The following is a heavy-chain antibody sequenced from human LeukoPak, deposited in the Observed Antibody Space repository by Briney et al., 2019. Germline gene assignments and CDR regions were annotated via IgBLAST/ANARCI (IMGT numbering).Heavy chain of an antibody. CDR3: ARGRSTSGDFDY. Sequence: SETLSLTCAVYGGSFSGYYWSWIRQPPGKGLEWIGEINHSGSTNYNPSLKSRVTISVDTSKNQFSLKLSSVTAADTAVYYCARGRSTSGDFDYWGQGTLVTVSS. CDR2: INHSGST. J-gene: IGHJ4*02. D-gene: IGHD2-2*01. V-gene: IGHV4-34*01. CDR1: GGSFSGYY.